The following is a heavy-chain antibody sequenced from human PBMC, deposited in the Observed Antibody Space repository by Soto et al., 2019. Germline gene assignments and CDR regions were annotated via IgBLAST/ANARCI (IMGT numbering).Heavy chain of an antibody. Sequence: VKVSFKASGGTFISYAISWVRQAPGQGLEWMGGIIPIFGTANYAQKFQGRVTITADESTSTAYMELSSLRSEDTAVYYCARGVRYFDWLKRFYYFDYWGQGTLVTVSS. CDR2: IIPIFGTA. D-gene: IGHD3-9*01. J-gene: IGHJ4*02. CDR1: GGTFISYA. V-gene: IGHV1-69*01. CDR3: ARGVRYFDWLKRFYYFDY.